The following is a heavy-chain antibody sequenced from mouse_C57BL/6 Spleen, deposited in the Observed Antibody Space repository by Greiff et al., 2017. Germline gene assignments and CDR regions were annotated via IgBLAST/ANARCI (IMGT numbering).Heavy chain of an antibody. Sequence: EVHLVESGGGLVKPGGSLKLSCAASGFTFSDYGMHGVRQAPEKGLEWVAYISSGSSTIYYADTVKGRFTISRDNAKNTLFLQMTSLRSEDTAMYYCARSVYFDYWGQGTTLTVSS. J-gene: IGHJ2*01. V-gene: IGHV5-17*01. CDR1: GFTFSDYG. CDR3: ARSVYFDY. CDR2: ISSGSSTI.